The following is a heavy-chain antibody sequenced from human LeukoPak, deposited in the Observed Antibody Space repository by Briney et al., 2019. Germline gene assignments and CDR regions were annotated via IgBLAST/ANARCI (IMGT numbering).Heavy chain of an antibody. CDR2: ISGSGAST. Sequence: GTLSLTCAVSSGSISSSNWWSWVRQAPGKGLEWISGISGSGASTYYADSVKGRFTISRDDSRNTLYLQMNSLRGDDTAVYYCAKDVGKWESLHFFDYWGQGTLVTVSS. J-gene: IGHJ4*02. CDR1: SGSISSSN. CDR3: AKDVGKWESLHFFDY. V-gene: IGHV3-23*01. D-gene: IGHD1-26*01.